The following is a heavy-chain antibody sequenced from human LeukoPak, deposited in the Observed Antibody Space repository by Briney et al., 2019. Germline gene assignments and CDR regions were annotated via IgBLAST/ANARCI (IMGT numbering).Heavy chain of an antibody. J-gene: IGHJ6*02. CDR1: GGSIISYY. CDR2: IYYSGST. V-gene: IGHV4-59*01. Sequence: SEPLSLSCTVSGGSIISYYWSWIRQPPGKGLEWIGYIYYSGSTNYNPSLKSRVTISVDTSKNQFSLKLSSVTAADTAVYYCARGQDIVVVPAGSDPYYYYGMDVWGQGTTVTVSS. CDR3: ARGQDIVVVPAGSDPYYYYGMDV. D-gene: IGHD2-2*01.